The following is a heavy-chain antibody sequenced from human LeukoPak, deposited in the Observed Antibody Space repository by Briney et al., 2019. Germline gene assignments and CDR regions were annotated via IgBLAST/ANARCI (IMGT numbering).Heavy chain of an antibody. D-gene: IGHD2-21*01. CDR3: ARDPLHIVGGLDYFDY. Sequence: GASVTVSCKTSGYTFTSYDINWVRQAAGQGLEWMGWMNPNIGNTGYAQNFQGRVTMTGNTSISTAYMELSSLRSEDTAVYYCARDPLHIVGGLDYFDYWGQGTLVTVSS. J-gene: IGHJ4*02. CDR1: GYTFTSYD. CDR2: MNPNIGNT. V-gene: IGHV1-8*01.